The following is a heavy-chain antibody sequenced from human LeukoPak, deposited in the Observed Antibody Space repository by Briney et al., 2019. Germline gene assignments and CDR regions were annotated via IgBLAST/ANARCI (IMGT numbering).Heavy chain of an antibody. V-gene: IGHV1-69*05. J-gene: IGHJ5*02. Sequence: SSVKVSCKASGCTFSSYAISWVRQAPGQGLEWMGRIIPIFGASNYAQKVQGRVTITTVESTSTVYMELSSLRSEDTAVYYCARDLFGVVVAATNWFDPWGQGTLVTVSS. D-gene: IGHD2-15*01. CDR1: GCTFSSYA. CDR3: ARDLFGVVVAATNWFDP. CDR2: IIPIFGAS.